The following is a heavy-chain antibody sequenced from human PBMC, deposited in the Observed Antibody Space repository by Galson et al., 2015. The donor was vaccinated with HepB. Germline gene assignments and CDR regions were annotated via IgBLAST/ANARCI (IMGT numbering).Heavy chain of an antibody. CDR3: ARDLVWGVTGTDY. J-gene: IGHJ4*02. CDR2: INQDGSEK. D-gene: IGHD1-20*01. CDR1: GFTFSNFW. V-gene: IGHV3-7*01. Sequence: SLRLSCAVSGFTFSNFWMSWVRQTPGKRLEWVANINQDGSEKYYVDSVKGRFTISRDNAKNSLYLQMNSLGVDDTAVYFCARDLVWGVTGTDYWGQGTLVTVSS.